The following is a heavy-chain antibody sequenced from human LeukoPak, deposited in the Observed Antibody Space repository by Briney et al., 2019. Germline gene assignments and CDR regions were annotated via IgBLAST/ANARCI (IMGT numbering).Heavy chain of an antibody. CDR3: AKLWGRHVWSFDY. V-gene: IGHV3-23*01. CDR2: IFKTGDTA. D-gene: IGHD3-16*01. Sequence: GGSLRLSCAASGFTFSDYAMSWVRQAPGKGLEWGSTIFKTGDTAHYADIVRGRFTISRDNSKNTLSLQMNSLRAEDTAIYYCAKLWGRHVWSFDYWGQGALVTVSS. CDR1: GFTFSDYA. J-gene: IGHJ4*02.